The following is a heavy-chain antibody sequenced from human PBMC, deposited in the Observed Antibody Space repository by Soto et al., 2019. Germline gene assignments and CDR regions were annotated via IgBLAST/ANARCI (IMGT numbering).Heavy chain of an antibody. CDR2: IYYSGST. CDR3: ARTYSSSWSSWALFDL. V-gene: IGHV4-39*01. D-gene: IGHD6-13*01. J-gene: IGHJ4*02. CDR1: GGSISSSGHY. Sequence: QLQLQESGPGLVKPSETLSLTCSVSGGSISSSGHYWGWIRQPPGKGLEWIGSIYYSGSTYHNPSLKSRVTISVDTSKNQFSLKLKSVTAADTAVYYCARTYSSSWSSWALFDLWGQGTLFTVSS.